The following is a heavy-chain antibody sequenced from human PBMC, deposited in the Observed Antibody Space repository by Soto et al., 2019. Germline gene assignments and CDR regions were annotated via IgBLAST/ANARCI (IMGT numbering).Heavy chain of an antibody. J-gene: IGHJ4*02. CDR2: IYYSGST. CDR3: ARGIDTAMAEYYFDY. D-gene: IGHD5-18*01. V-gene: IGHV4-59*01. CDR1: GGSISSYY. Sequence: SETLSLTCTVSGGSISSYYWSWIRQPPGKGLEWIGYIYYSGSTNYNPSPKSRVTISVDTSKNQFSLKLSSVTAADTAVYYCARGIDTAMAEYYFDYWGQGTLVTVSS.